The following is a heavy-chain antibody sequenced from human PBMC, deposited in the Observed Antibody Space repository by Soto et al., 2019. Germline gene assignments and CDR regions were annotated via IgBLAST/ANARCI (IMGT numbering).Heavy chain of an antibody. CDR2: INPSGGSATSGGSA. Sequence: GASVKVSCKASGYTFTTYYIHWVRQAPGQGLKWMGIINPSGGSATSGGSASYARKFQGRVALTRDTSTSTVYMELRTLRSDDSAVYYCARAGYSTSWYGILSTGAHGVEIDYWGQGTLVTVSS. CDR3: ARAGYSTSWYGILSTGAHGVEIDY. J-gene: IGHJ4*02. CDR1: GYTFTTYY. D-gene: IGHD6-13*01. V-gene: IGHV1-46*01.